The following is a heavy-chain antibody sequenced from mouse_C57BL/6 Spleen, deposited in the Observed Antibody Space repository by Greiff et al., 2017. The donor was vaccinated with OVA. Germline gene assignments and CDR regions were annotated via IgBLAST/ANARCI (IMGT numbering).Heavy chain of an antibody. V-gene: IGHV10-1*01. CDR2: IRSKSNNYAT. J-gene: IGHJ4*01. Sequence: EVNVVESGGGLVQPKGSLKLSCAASGFSFNTYAMNWVRQAPGKGLEWVARIRSKSNNYATYYADSVKDRFTISRDDSESMLYLQMNNLKTEDTAMYYCVRQGDSLYYYAMDYWGQGTSVTVSS. CDR1: GFSFNTYA. CDR3: VRQGDSLYYYAMDY.